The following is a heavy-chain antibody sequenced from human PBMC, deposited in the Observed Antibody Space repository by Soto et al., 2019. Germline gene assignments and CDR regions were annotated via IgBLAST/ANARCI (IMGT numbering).Heavy chain of an antibody. Sequence: QLQLQESGPGLVKPSETLSLTCTVSGGSISSSSYYWGWIRQPPGKGLEWIGSIYYSGSTYYNPSLKSRVTISVDTSKNQFSLKLSSVTAADTAVYYCARIGTIFGVVIIKVTGGWFDPWGQGTLVTVSS. V-gene: IGHV4-39*01. D-gene: IGHD3-3*01. CDR3: ARIGTIFGVVIIKVTGGWFDP. CDR1: GGSISSSSYY. CDR2: IYYSGST. J-gene: IGHJ5*02.